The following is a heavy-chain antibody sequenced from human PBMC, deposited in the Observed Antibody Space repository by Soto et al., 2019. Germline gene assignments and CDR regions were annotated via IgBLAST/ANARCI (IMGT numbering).Heavy chain of an antibody. CDR2: IYYTGST. J-gene: IGHJ5*02. CDR1: GDSISGYY. CDR3: ARRLRSGRLYNWFDT. Sequence: PSETLSLTCTVSGDSISGYYWSWIRQPPGKGLEWVGYIYYTGSTNYNPSLKSRVTISVDTSKNQFSLKLSSLTAADTAVYYCARRLRSGRLYNWFDTWGQATLVTVYS. V-gene: IGHV4-59*01. D-gene: IGHD6-19*01.